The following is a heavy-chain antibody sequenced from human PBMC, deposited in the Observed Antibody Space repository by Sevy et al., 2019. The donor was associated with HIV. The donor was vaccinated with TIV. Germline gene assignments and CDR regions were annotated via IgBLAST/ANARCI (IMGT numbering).Heavy chain of an antibody. CDR3: AKDRAYSSSWYLFDY. J-gene: IGHJ4*02. V-gene: IGHV3-23*01. CDR1: GFTFSSYA. D-gene: IGHD6-13*01. Sequence: GGSLRLSCVASGFTFSSYAMSWVRQAPGKGLEWVSAISGSGGSTYYEDSVKGRFPISRDNFKNTLYLQMNSRRAEDTAVYYCAKDRAYSSSWYLFDYWAQGTLVTVFS. CDR2: ISGSGGST.